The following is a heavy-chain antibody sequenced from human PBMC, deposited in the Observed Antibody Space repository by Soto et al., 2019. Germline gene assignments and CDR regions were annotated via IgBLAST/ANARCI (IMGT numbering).Heavy chain of an antibody. V-gene: IGHV3-30*18. Sequence: QVQLVESGGGVVQPGRSLGLSCAASGFTFSSYGMHWVRQAPGKGLEWVAVISYDGSHKYYTESVKGRFTISRDNSKNTLYLQMNSLRAEDTAMYSCAKDYPRQQVVKAFDLWGQGTMVTVSS. CDR3: AKDYPRQQVVKAFDL. J-gene: IGHJ3*01. D-gene: IGHD6-13*01. CDR2: ISYDGSHK. CDR1: GFTFSSYG.